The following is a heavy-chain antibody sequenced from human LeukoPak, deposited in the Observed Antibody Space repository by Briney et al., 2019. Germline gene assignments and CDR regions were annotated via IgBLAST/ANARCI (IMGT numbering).Heavy chain of an antibody. V-gene: IGHV3-23*01. J-gene: IGHJ4*02. CDR1: GFTFSSYA. D-gene: IGHD3-22*01. CDR2: ISGSGGNT. CDR3: ARGGYYYDTTGSPGDY. Sequence: PGGSLRLSCAASGFTFSSYAMSWVRQAPGKGLEWVSVISGSGGNTYYADSVKGRFTISRDISKNTVYLHMDSLRDEDTAVYFCARGGYYYDTTGSPGDYWGQGTLVTVSS.